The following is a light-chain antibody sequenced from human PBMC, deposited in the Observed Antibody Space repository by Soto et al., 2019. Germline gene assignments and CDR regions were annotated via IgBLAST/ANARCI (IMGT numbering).Light chain of an antibody. J-gene: IGLJ2*01. CDR2: DVS. CDR1: SSDVGGYNF. CDR3: SSYKSISSLVV. Sequence: QSALTQPASVSGSPGQSITISCTGTSSDVGGYNFVSWYQQHPGKALKLMIYDVSNRPSGVSNRFSGSNSGNTASLTISGRQAEDEADYYSSSYKSISSLVVFGGGTKRTV. V-gene: IGLV2-14*01.